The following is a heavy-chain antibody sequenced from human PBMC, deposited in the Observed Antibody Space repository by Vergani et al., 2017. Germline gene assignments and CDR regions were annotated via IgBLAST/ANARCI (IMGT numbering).Heavy chain of an antibody. CDR1: GGTFSSYT. Sequence: VQLVQSGAEVKKPGASVKVSCKASGGTFSSYTISWVRQMPGKGLEWMGRIDPSDSYTNYSPSFQGHVTISADNSISTAYLQWSSLKASDTAMYYCARHPGYQDYWGQGTLVTVSS. CDR2: IDPSDSYT. CDR3: ARHPGYQDY. V-gene: IGHV5-10-1*01. D-gene: IGHD6-25*01. J-gene: IGHJ4*02.